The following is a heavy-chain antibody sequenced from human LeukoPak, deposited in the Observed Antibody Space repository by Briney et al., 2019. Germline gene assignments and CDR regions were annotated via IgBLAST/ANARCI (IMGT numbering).Heavy chain of an antibody. D-gene: IGHD2-2*03. V-gene: IGHV4-34*01. CDR3: ARGSISGYCSSTSCCKSLQVFDY. CDR2: INHSGST. J-gene: IGHJ4*02. Sequence: SETLSLTCAVYGGSFSGYYWSWIRQPPGKGLEWIGEINHSGSTNYNPSLKSRVTISVDTSKNQFSLKPSSVTAADTAVYYCARGSISGYCSSTSCCKSLQVFDYWGQGTLVTVSS. CDR1: GGSFSGYY.